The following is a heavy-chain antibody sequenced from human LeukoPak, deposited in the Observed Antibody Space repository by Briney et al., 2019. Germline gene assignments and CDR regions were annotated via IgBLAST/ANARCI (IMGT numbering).Heavy chain of an antibody. CDR2: IKQDGSEK. D-gene: IGHD6-19*01. CDR3: ASEPHSSGWYPDAFDI. Sequence: GGSLRLSSAASGFTFSSYWMSWVRQAPGKGLEWVANIKQDGSEKYYVDSVKGRFTISRDNAKNSLYLQMNSLRVEDTAVYYCASEPHSSGWYPDAFDIWGQGTMVTVSS. J-gene: IGHJ3*02. CDR1: GFTFSSYW. V-gene: IGHV3-7*01.